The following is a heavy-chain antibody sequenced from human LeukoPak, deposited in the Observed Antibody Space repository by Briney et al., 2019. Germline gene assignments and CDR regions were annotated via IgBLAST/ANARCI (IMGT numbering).Heavy chain of an antibody. CDR1: GFTFSSYE. CDR3: ARGSLSFLEWLLSNYFDY. J-gene: IGHJ4*02. D-gene: IGHD3-3*02. V-gene: IGHV3-20*01. Sequence: GGSLRLSCAASGFTFSSYEMNWVRQAPGKGLEWVSGINWNGGSTGYADSVKGRFTISRDNAKNSLYLQMNSLRAEDTALYHCARGSLSFLEWLLSNYFDYWGQGALVTVSS. CDR2: INWNGGST.